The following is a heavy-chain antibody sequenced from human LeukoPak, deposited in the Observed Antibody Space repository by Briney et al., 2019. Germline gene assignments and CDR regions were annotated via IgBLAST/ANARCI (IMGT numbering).Heavy chain of an antibody. CDR3: ARVVDYYDSSGPLGY. V-gene: IGHV1-2*02. D-gene: IGHD3-22*01. J-gene: IGHJ4*02. CDR2: INPNSGGT. CDR1: GYTFTGYY. Sequence: GASVKVSCKASGYTFTGYYMHWVRQAPGQGLEWMGWINPNSGGTNYAQKFQGRVTMTRDTSINTAYMELSRLRSDDTAVYYCARVVDYYDSSGPLGYWGQGTLVTVSS.